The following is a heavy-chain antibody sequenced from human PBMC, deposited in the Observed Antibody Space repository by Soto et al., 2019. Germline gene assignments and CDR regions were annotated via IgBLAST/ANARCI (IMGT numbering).Heavy chain of an antibody. CDR1: GGSISSSSYY. V-gene: IGHV4-39*01. D-gene: IGHD3-3*01. CDR3: ARQYDFWSGSSLHYYFDY. Sequence: SETLSLTCTVSGGSISSSSYYWGWIRQPPGKGLEWIGSIYYSGSTYYNPSLKSRVTISVDTSKNQFSLKLSSVTAADTAVYYCARQYDFWSGSSLHYYFDYWGQGTLVTVSS. CDR2: IYYSGST. J-gene: IGHJ4*02.